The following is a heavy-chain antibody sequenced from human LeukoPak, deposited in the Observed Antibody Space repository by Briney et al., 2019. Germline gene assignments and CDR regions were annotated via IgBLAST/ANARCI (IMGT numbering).Heavy chain of an antibody. CDR1: GYTFTGYY. Sequence: ASLKVSCKASGYTFTGYYMHWVRQAPGQGLEWMGWINPNSGGTNYAQKFQGRVTMTRDTSISTAYMELSRLRSDDTAVYYCARDYYGSKSSSFDPWGQGTLVTVSS. CDR2: INPNSGGT. CDR3: ARDYYGSKSSSFDP. D-gene: IGHD3-10*01. V-gene: IGHV1-2*02. J-gene: IGHJ5*02.